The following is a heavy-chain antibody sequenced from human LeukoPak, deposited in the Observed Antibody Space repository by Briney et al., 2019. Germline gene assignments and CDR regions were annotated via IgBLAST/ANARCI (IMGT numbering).Heavy chain of an antibody. D-gene: IGHD6-6*01. CDR2: IIPIFGTA. V-gene: IGHV1-69*01. Sequence: GSSVKVSCKASGGTFSSYAISWVRQAPGQGLEWMGGIIPIFGTANYAQKFQGRVTITADESTSTAYMELSSLKASDTAMYYCARLPYSSSSHQDYWGQGTLVTVSS. J-gene: IGHJ4*02. CDR1: GGTFSSYA. CDR3: ARLPYSSSSHQDY.